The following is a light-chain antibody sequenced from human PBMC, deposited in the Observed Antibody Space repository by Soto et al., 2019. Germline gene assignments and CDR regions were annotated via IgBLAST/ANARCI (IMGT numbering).Light chain of an antibody. J-gene: IGKJ5*01. CDR3: QQYGSSPIT. Sequence: EIVLTQSPGTLSLSPGERATLSCRATQSVISNYLAWYQQKPGQAPRLLIYGASSRATGIPDRFSGSGSGTDFTLTISRLEPEDFAVYYCQQYGSSPITFGQGTRLEIK. V-gene: IGKV3-20*01. CDR2: GAS. CDR1: QSVISNY.